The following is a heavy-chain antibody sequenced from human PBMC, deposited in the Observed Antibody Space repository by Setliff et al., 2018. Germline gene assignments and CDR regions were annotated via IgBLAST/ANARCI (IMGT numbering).Heavy chain of an antibody. CDR3: AREYSSGWYETGDY. V-gene: IGHV7-4-1*02. J-gene: IGHJ4*02. D-gene: IGHD6-19*01. CDR2: INTDTGNP. CDR1: GYTFKSYA. Sequence: GASVKVSCKASGYTFKSYAMNWVRQAPGQGLQWMGWINTDTGNPTYAQGFTGRFVFSLDTSVSTAYLQISSLKAEDTAVYYCAREYSSGWYETGDYWGQGTLVTVSS.